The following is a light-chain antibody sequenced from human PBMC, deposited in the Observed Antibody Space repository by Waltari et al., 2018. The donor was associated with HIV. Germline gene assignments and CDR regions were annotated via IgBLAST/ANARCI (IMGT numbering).Light chain of an antibody. CDR2: GAI. Sequence: EIVLTQSPGTLSLSQGERATLPCKASQSVASNSLAWFQQKPGQAPRLLIFGAITRATGIPDRFSGSGSGTDFTLTISRLETEDFAVYFCQHYGGSVTFGGGTKVEIK. CDR3: QHYGGSVT. CDR1: QSVASNS. J-gene: IGKJ4*01. V-gene: IGKV3-20*01.